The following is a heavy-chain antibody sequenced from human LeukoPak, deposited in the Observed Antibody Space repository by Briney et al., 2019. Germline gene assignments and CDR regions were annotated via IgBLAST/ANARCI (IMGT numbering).Heavy chain of an antibody. CDR1: GYTFTGYY. J-gene: IGHJ5*02. V-gene: IGHV1-2*02. D-gene: IGHD3-22*01. CDR2: INPNSGGT. Sequence: ASVKVSCKASGYTFTGYYMHWERQAPGQGLEWMGWINPNSGGTNYAQKFQGRVTMTRDTSISTAYMELSRLRSDDTAVYYCARGRITMIVVAERYNWFDPWGQGTLVTVSS. CDR3: ARGRITMIVVAERYNWFDP.